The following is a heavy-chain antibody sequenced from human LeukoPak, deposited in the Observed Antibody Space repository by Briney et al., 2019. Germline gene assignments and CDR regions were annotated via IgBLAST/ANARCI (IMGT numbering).Heavy chain of an antibody. CDR1: GGSISSYY. D-gene: IGHD6-13*01. CDR3: ARGLAIAAAAYFDY. CDR2: IYTSGST. V-gene: IGHV4-4*07. Sequence: SETLSLTCTVSGGSISSYYWSWIRQPAGKGLEWIGRIYTSGSTNYNPSLKSRVTMSVDTSKNQFSLKLSSVTAADTAVYYCARGLAIAAAAYFDYWGQGILVTVSS. J-gene: IGHJ4*02.